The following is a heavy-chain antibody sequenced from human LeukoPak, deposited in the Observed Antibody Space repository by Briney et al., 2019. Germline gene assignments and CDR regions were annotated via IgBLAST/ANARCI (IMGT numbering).Heavy chain of an antibody. J-gene: IGHJ3*02. V-gene: IGHV3-21*01. D-gene: IGHD3-10*01. CDR1: GFTFSSYS. CDR2: ISSSSSYI. Sequence: GGSLRLSCAASGFTFSSYSMNWVRQAPGKGLEWVSSISSSSSYIYYADSVKGRFTISRDNAKNSLYLQMNSLRAEDTAVYYCARGVGWDAFDIWGQGTMVTVSS. CDR3: ARGVGWDAFDI.